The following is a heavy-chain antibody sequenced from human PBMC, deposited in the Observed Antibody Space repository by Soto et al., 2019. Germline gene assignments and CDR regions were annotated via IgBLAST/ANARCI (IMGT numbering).Heavy chain of an antibody. CDR1: GYSFASHW. CDR2: IYPGDSDT. J-gene: IGHJ4*02. D-gene: IGHD1-26*01. V-gene: IGHV5-51*01. CDR3: ARYSGSYWHYLDF. Sequence: GESLKISCQGSGYSFASHWVAWVRQMPEKGLEWIGTIYPGDSDTKYSSAFRGHVTISANTSVSTAYLQWRSLEATDSAIYYCARYSGSYWHYLDFWGQGTLVTVSS.